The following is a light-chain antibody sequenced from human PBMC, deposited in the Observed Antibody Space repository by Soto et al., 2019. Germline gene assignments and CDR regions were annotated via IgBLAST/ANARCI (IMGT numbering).Light chain of an antibody. V-gene: IGKV3-15*01. Sequence: EIVLTQSPGTLSVSPGERATLSCRASQSVSSKLAWYQQKPGQVPRLLFYGASTGATGIPARFSGSGSETEFTLSISSLQSEDFAVYYCQQYNNWPGTFGQGTKV. CDR2: GAS. CDR3: QQYNNWPGT. CDR1: QSVSSK. J-gene: IGKJ1*01.